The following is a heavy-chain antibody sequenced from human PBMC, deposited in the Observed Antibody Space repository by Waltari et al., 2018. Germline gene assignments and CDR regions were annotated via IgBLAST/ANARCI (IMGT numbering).Heavy chain of an antibody. V-gene: IGHV3-23*01. D-gene: IGHD3-9*01. CDR1: GLPFRSYA. CDR2: ISGNGAGT. J-gene: IGHJ4*02. Sequence: EVQLLESGGGLVRLGGSLRLSCAASGLPFRSYAMGGVRQAPGEGLGWFSAISGNGAGTYYANSVKGRFTISRDNSKNTLYLQINSLRAEDTAIYYCVKDRPDWPIDYWGQGTLVTVSS. CDR3: VKDRPDWPIDY.